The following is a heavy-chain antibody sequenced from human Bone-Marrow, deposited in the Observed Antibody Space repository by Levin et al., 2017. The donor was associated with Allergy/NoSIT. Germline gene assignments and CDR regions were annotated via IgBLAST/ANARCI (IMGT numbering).Heavy chain of an antibody. V-gene: IGHV4-39*01. Sequence: SQTLSLTCTVSGDSISSSSYSWGWIRQPPGKGLEWIGRIFYSGSTYYNPSLKSRVTISVDTSKNQFSLKLSSVTAADTAVYYCARHGGYRSCQFDYWGQGTLVTVSS. CDR2: IFYSGST. D-gene: IGHD6-6*01. CDR3: ARHGGYRSCQFDY. CDR1: GDSISSSSYS. J-gene: IGHJ4*02.